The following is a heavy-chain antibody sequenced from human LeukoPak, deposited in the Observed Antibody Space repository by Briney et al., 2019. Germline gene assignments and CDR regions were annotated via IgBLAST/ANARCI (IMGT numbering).Heavy chain of an antibody. CDR1: GYTFTSYD. J-gene: IGHJ4*02. D-gene: IGHD3-16*01. CDR3: ARGTSLGGQPDY. Sequence: GASVKVSCKASGYTFTSYDINWVRQATGQGLEWMGWMNPNSGNTDYAQKFQGRVTMTRNTSISTAYMELSSLRSEDTAVYYCARGTSLGGQPDYWGQGTLVTVSS. V-gene: IGHV1-8*01. CDR2: MNPNSGNT.